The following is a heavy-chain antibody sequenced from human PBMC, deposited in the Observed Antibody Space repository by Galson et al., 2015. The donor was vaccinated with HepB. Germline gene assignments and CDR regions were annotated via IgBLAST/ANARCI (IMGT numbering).Heavy chain of an antibody. CDR1: GFTFRSHG. Sequence: SLRLSCAASGFTFRSHGMHWVRQAPGKGLEWVAVIWYDGNNEYYTDSVKGRFTISRDNSKNTLYLQMNSLRAEDTAVYYCAKSWGYCSSTSCPDWFDPWGQGTLVTVSS. V-gene: IGHV3-33*06. J-gene: IGHJ5*02. CDR2: IWYDGNNE. D-gene: IGHD2-2*01. CDR3: AKSWGYCSSTSCPDWFDP.